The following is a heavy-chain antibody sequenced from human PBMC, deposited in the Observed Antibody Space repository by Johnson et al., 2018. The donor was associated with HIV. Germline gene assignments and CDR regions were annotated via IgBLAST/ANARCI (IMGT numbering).Heavy chain of an antibody. CDR3: AKGYGPGSPHGAFDI. CDR2: VWYDGTNE. Sequence: VQLVESGGGLVQPGGSLRLSCAASGFTFSTCAMHWVRQAPGKGLEWVSVVWYDGTNEFYADSVKGRFTISRVNSENTLYLQMNSLRAEDTAVYYCAKGYGPGSPHGAFDIWGQGTMVTVSS. D-gene: IGHD3-10*01. V-gene: IGHV3-33*06. J-gene: IGHJ3*02. CDR1: GFTFSTCA.